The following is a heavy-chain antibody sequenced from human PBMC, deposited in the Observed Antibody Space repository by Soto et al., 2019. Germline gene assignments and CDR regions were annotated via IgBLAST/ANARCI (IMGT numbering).Heavy chain of an antibody. Sequence: SETLSLTCSVSGGSISSYSWSWIRQPAGKGLQCIGRMFASGITNYNPSLKSRVTMSFDTSKKQFTLKLTSVTAADTAVYYCEAWSSYYTIDVWGKGTKVTVSS. CDR2: MFASGIT. CDR1: GGSISSYS. J-gene: IGHJ6*04. CDR3: EAWSSYYTIDV. V-gene: IGHV4-4*07. D-gene: IGHD3-3*01.